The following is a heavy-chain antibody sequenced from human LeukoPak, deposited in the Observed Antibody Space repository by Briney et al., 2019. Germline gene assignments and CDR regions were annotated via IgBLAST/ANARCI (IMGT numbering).Heavy chain of an antibody. J-gene: IGHJ4*02. CDR1: GGSISSGGYS. D-gene: IGHD2-15*01. Sequence: SQTLSLTCAVSGGSISSGGYSWSWIRQPPGKGLEWIGYIYHSGSTYYNPSLKSRVTISVDRSKNQFSLKLSSVTAADTAMYYCARVGSPFYCSGGSCYSGMTLFDYWGQGTLVTVSS. V-gene: IGHV4-30-2*01. CDR3: ARVGSPFYCSGGSCYSGMTLFDY. CDR2: IYHSGST.